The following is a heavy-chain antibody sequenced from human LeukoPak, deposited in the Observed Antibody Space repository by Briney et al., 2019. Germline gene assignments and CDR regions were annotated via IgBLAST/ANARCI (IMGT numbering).Heavy chain of an antibody. D-gene: IGHD4-11*01. J-gene: IGHJ4*02. Sequence: PSETLSLTCAVSGGSISSGGYSWSWIRQPPGEGLEWIGYIYHSGSTYYNPSLKSRVTISVDRSKNQFSLKLSSVTAADTAVYYCARVTRPLYYFDYWGQGTLVTVSS. CDR3: ARVTRPLYYFDY. CDR1: GGSISSGGYS. CDR2: IYHSGST. V-gene: IGHV4-30-2*01.